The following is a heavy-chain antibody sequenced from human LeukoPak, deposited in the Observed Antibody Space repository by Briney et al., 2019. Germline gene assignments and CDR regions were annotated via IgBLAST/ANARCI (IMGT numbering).Heavy chain of an antibody. J-gene: IGHJ4*02. D-gene: IGHD1-14*01. Sequence: ASVKVSCKASGYTFTSYGLSWVRQAPGKGLEWLGGFDYEDGETIYAQKFQGRVTMTEDTSTYTAYMELSSLRSEDTAVYYCATEKAWNHGGFDYWGQGTLVTVSS. CDR3: ATEKAWNHGGFDY. V-gene: IGHV1-24*01. CDR2: FDYEDGET. CDR1: GYTFTSYG.